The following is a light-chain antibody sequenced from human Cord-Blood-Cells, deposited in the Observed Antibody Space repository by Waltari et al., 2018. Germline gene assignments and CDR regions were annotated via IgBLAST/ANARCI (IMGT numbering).Light chain of an antibody. CDR2: DVS. Sequence: QSALTQPASVSGSPGQSITISCTGTSSDVGGYNYVSWYQQHPGKAPKLMIYDVSKRPSGVSNRFFSSKPGNTASLTISGLQAEDEADYYCSSYTSSSTLVFGGGTKLTVL. CDR1: SSDVGGYNY. CDR3: SSYTSSSTLV. V-gene: IGLV2-14*01. J-gene: IGLJ2*01.